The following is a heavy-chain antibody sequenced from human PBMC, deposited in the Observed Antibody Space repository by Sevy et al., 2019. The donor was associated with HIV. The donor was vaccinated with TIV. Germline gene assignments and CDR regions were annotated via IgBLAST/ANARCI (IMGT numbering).Heavy chain of an antibody. CDR1: GFTFSNYA. J-gene: IGHJ4*02. D-gene: IGHD2-2*01. CDR3: SKAQIDTSRGDIYFHF. Sequence: GGSLRLSCAASGFTFSNYAMSWVRQAPGKGLEWVSAIDHSGINTYYADSVKGRFTLSRDDSKNTLFLQMNSLRVEDTSIYYCSKAQIDTSRGDIYFHFWGQGTRVTVSS. V-gene: IGHV3-23*01. CDR2: IDHSGINT.